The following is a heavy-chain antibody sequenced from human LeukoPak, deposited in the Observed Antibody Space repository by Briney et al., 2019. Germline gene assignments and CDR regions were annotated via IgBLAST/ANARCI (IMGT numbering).Heavy chain of an antibody. J-gene: IGHJ4*02. CDR2: IYYDGYP. V-gene: IGHV4-59*01. CDR1: GASLSSYF. CDR3: AGTELGYCTVTGCPLES. D-gene: IGHD2-8*02. Sequence: PSETLSLTCNVSGASLSSYFWSWIRQPPGKELEWIGYIYYDGYPNYSPSLRSRITISVEKSKSQFSLNLRSVTAADTALYFCAGTELGYCTVTGCPLESWGQGTLVTVSS.